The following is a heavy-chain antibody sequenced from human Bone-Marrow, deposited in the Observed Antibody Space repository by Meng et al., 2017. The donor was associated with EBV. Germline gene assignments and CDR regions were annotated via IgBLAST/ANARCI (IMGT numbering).Heavy chain of an antibody. J-gene: IGHJ4*02. V-gene: IGHV3-30*03. CDR2: ISYNGTNK. D-gene: IGHD4-17*01. Sequence: QVQLVESGXGVVQPGRSLILSCAASGFTFSSYGIHWVRQAPGKGLEWVALISYNGTNKYYADSVKGRFTVSRDNSKQTLYLQMNSLRAEDTAVYYCARDRDYGDYPDYWGQGTLVTVSS. CDR1: GFTFSSYG. CDR3: ARDRDYGDYPDY.